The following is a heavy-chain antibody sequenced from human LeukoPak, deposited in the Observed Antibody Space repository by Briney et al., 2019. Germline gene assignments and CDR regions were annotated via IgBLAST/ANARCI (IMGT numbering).Heavy chain of an antibody. D-gene: IGHD7-27*01. Sequence: SVKVSCKTSGGTFNNSAISWLRQAPGQGLEWMGRIIPIFGTANYAQKIQGRVTITTDESTRTAYMELSSLRSEDTAVYYCARERRNLTEDLRQEWGQGTLVTVSS. CDR3: ARERRNLTEDLRQE. V-gene: IGHV1-69*05. J-gene: IGHJ4*02. CDR2: IIPIFGTA. CDR1: GGTFNNSA.